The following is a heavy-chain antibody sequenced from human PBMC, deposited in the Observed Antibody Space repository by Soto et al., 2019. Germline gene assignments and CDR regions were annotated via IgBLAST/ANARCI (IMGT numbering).Heavy chain of an antibody. J-gene: IGHJ4*02. CDR3: AKDWLRGLGEIVTPF. V-gene: IGHV3-30*18. CDR2: ISYDGRIQ. D-gene: IGHD3-10*01. CDR1: GCTCNSYG. Sequence: GGSLRLSCAASGCTCNSYGMHWVRQAPGKGLEWLAVISYDGRIQFYADSVRGRFTISRDNSKNTLYLQMNSLGTDDTAVYYCAKDWLRGLGEIVTPFWGLRTLVTVSS.